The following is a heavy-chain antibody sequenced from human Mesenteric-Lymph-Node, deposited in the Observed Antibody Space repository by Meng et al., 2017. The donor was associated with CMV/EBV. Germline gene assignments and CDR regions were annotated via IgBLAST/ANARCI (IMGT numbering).Heavy chain of an antibody. Sequence: QVPRQQVGAGRLKPSATLSLTCAVYGGSFSGYYWSWIRQPPGKGLEWIGEINHSGSTNYNPSLKSRVTISVDTSKNQFSLKLSSVTAADTAVYYCARHQRWLKSEGGFNYWGQGTLVTVSS. D-gene: IGHD4-23*01. V-gene: IGHV4-34*01. J-gene: IGHJ4*02. CDR3: ARHQRWLKSEGGFNY. CDR2: INHSGST. CDR1: GGSFSGYY.